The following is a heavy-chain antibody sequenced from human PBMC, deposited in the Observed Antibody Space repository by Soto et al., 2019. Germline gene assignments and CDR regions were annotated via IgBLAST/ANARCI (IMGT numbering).Heavy chain of an antibody. D-gene: IGHD3-22*01. CDR3: ARERYPSYYYDSRGYDDAFDI. J-gene: IGHJ3*02. Sequence: ASVKVSCKASGYTFTSQNMHWVRQAPGQGLEWMGIIDPSAGSTTYAQKFQGRVTVTRDTSTSTVDMELSSLRSEDTAVYYCARERYPSYYYDSRGYDDAFDIWGQGTMVTVSS. V-gene: IGHV1-46*03. CDR2: IDPSAGST. CDR1: GYTFTSQN.